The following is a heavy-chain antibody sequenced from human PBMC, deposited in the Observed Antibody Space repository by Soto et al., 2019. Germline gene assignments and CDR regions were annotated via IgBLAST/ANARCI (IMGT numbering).Heavy chain of an antibody. V-gene: IGHV3-21*01. CDR2: IDSSGSFI. J-gene: IGHJ4*02. CDR3: ARDPLWFGEIGYFDY. Sequence: ETLSLTCTVSGSSIRNSYYFWGWIRQPPGKGLEWVASIDSSGSFIYYADSVKGRFTISRDNAKNSLYLQMSTLRADDTAIYYCARDPLWFGEIGYFDYWGQGVLVTVSS. D-gene: IGHD3-10*01. CDR1: GSSIRNSYY.